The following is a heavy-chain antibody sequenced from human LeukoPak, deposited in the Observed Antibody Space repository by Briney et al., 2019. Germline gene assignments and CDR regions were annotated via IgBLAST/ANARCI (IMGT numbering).Heavy chain of an antibody. CDR2: ISSSSSYI. D-gene: IGHD6-13*01. J-gene: IGHJ4*02. CDR1: GFTFSSYS. Sequence: GGSLRLSCAASGFTFSSYSMNWVRQAPGKGLEWVSSISSSSSYIYYADSVKGRFTISRDNAKNSLYLQMNSLRAEDTAVYYCARDKQQLDTFDYWGQGTLVTVSS. V-gene: IGHV3-21*01. CDR3: ARDKQQLDTFDY.